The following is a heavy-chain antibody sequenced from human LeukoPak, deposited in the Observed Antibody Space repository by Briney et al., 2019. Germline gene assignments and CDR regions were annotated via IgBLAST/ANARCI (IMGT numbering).Heavy chain of an antibody. CDR3: AKEITRLQLWVIDY. V-gene: IGHV3-23*01. J-gene: IGHJ4*02. Sequence: PGGSLRLSCAASGFTFSSYAMSWVRQAPGKGLEWVSAISGSGGSTYYADSVKGRFTISRGNSKNTLYLQMDSLRAEDTAVYYCAKEITRLQLWVIDYWGQGTLVTVSS. D-gene: IGHD5-18*01. CDR2: ISGSGGST. CDR1: GFTFSSYA.